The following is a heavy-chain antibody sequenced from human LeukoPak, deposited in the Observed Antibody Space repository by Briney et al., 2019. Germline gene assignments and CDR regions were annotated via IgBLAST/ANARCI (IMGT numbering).Heavy chain of an antibody. J-gene: IGHJ5*02. CDR1: GGIFSSYA. CDR2: IIPILGIA. V-gene: IGHV1-69*04. CDR3: ARDPYYYDSSGGFDP. D-gene: IGHD3-22*01. Sequence: SVKVSCKASGGIFSSYAISWVRQAPGQGLEWMGRIIPILGIANYAQKFQGRVTITADKSTSTAYMELSSLRSEDTAVYYCARDPYYYDSSGGFDPWGQGTLVTVSS.